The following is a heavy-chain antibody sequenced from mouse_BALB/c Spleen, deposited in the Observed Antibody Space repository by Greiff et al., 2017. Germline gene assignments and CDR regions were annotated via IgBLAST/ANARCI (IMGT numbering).Heavy chain of an antibody. CDR3: ARIYYDDY. CDR1: GYTFTSYN. J-gene: IGHJ2*01. CDR2: IYPGNGDT. V-gene: IGHV1-12*01. Sequence: QVQLQQPGAELVKPGASVKMSCKASGYTFTSYNMHWVKQTPGQGLEWIGAIYPGNGDTSYNQKFKGKATLTADKSSSTAYMQLSSLTSEDSAVYYCARIYYDDYWGQGTTLTVSS. D-gene: IGHD2-4*01.